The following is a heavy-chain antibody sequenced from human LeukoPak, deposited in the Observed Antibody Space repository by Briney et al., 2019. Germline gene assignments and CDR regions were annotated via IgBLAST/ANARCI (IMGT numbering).Heavy chain of an antibody. D-gene: IGHD3-22*01. CDR2: IYYSGST. Sequence: SQTLSLTCTVSGGSISSGDYYWSWIRQPPGKGLEWIGYIYYSGSTYYNPSLKSRVTISVDTSKNQFSLKLSSVTAADTAVYYCARVYYYDNSGYGRDYFDYWGQGTLVTVSS. J-gene: IGHJ4*02. CDR3: ARVYYYDNSGYGRDYFDY. CDR1: GGSISSGDYY. V-gene: IGHV4-30-4*01.